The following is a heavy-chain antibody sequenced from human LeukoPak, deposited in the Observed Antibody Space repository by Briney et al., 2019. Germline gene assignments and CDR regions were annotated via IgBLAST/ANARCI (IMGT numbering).Heavy chain of an antibody. CDR2: ISSSSSTI. CDR1: GFPFIGYS. Sequence: GGPLRLSCAASGFPFIGYSLNWFRQAPGKGLEWVPYISSSSSTIYYADSVKGRFTISRDNAKNSLYLQMNNLRAEDTAVYYCARDVKLLGYCSGGSCHLLDYWGQGTLVTVSS. J-gene: IGHJ4*02. CDR3: ARDVKLLGYCSGGSCHLLDY. V-gene: IGHV3-48*01. D-gene: IGHD2-15*01.